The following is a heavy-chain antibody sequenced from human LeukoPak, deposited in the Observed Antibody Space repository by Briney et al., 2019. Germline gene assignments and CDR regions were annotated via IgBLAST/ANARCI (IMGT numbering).Heavy chain of an antibody. CDR2: IYYSGST. V-gene: IGHV4-59*01. J-gene: IGHJ4*02. CDR1: GGSIRSYY. Sequence: SETLSRTCTASGGSIRSYYWSWIRQPPGKGLEWIGYIYYSGSTNYNPSLKSRVTISLDTSKNQFSLKLSSVTAADTAVYYCASGYLWFGEFDYWGQGTLVTVSS. D-gene: IGHD3-10*01. CDR3: ASGYLWFGEFDY.